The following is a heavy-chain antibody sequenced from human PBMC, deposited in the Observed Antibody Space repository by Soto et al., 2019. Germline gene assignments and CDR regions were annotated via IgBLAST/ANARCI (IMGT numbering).Heavy chain of an antibody. CDR2: ISYDGSNK. CDR1: GFPFRSYG. V-gene: IGHV3-30*18. CDR3: AKDLPSAVGSIAAAGTLDY. J-gene: IGHJ4*02. D-gene: IGHD6-13*01. Sequence: GGSLRLSCSASGFPFRSYGMHWVRPAPGKGLEWVAVISYDGSNKYYADSVKGRFTISRDNSKNTLYLQMNSLRAEDTAVYYCAKDLPSAVGSIAAAGTLDYWGQGTLVTAPQ.